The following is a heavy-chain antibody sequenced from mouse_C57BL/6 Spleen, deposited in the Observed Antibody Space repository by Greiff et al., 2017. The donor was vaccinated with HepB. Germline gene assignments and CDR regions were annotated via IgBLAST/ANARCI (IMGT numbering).Heavy chain of an antibody. CDR1: GYSITSGYY. D-gene: IGHD1-1*01. J-gene: IGHJ1*03. V-gene: IGHV3-6*01. Sequence: EVKLMESGPGLVKPSQSLSLTCSVTGYSITSGYYWNWIRQFPGNKLEWMGYISYDGSNNYNPSLKNRISITRDTSKNQFFLKLKSVTTEDTATYYCAVYYGSSYVFWYFDVWGTGTTVTVSS. CDR2: ISYDGSN. CDR3: AVYYGSSYVFWYFDV.